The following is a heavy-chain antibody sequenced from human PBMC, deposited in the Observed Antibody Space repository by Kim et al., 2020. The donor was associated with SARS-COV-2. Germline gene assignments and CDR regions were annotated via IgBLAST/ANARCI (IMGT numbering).Heavy chain of an antibody. J-gene: IGHJ4*02. V-gene: IGHV3-23*01. CDR3: AKDLWVRGVIMGYYFDY. Sequence: VKGRFTISRDNSKNTLYLQMNSLRAEDTALYYCAKDLWVRGVIMGYYFDYWGQGTLVTVSS. D-gene: IGHD3-10*01.